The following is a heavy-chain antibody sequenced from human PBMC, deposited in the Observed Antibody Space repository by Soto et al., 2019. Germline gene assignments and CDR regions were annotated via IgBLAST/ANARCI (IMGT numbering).Heavy chain of an antibody. CDR2: IYYSGST. D-gene: IGHD4-17*01. J-gene: IGHJ4*02. Sequence: SETLSLTCTVYGGSIRSYYWSWIRQPPGKGLEWIGNIYYSGSTNYNPSRKSRVTMSVEMSKNQVSLKLSSVTAADTAVYYCTRVGGYYGDYPNFDYWGQGALVTVSS. CDR1: GGSIRSYY. V-gene: IGHV4-59*01. CDR3: TRVGGYYGDYPNFDY.